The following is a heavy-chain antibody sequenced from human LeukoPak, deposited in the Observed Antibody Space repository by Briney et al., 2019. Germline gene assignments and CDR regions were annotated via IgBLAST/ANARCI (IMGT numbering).Heavy chain of an antibody. V-gene: IGHV4-61*02. CDR1: GGSISSGSYY. CDR2: IYTSGST. J-gene: IGHJ4*02. CDR3: ARLDYYGDPAPIDY. D-gene: IGHD4-17*01. Sequence: KPSETLSLTCTVSGGSISSGSYYWSWIRQPAGKGLEWIGRIYTSGSTNYNPSLKSRVTISVDTSKNQFSLKLSSVTAADTAVYYCARLDYYGDPAPIDYWGQGTLVTVSS.